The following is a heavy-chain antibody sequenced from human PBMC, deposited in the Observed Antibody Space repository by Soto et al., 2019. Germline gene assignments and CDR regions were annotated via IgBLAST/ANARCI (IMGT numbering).Heavy chain of an antibody. Sequence: PSETLSLTCAFYGWSFSGYYWSWIRQPPGKGLEWIGEINHSGSTNYNPSLKSRVTISVDTSKNQFSLKLSSVTAADTAVYYCGRGSTGIAAAGDNNWFDPWGQGTLVTVSS. CDR2: INHSGST. D-gene: IGHD6-13*01. J-gene: IGHJ5*02. CDR1: GWSFSGYY. CDR3: GRGSTGIAAAGDNNWFDP. V-gene: IGHV4-34*01.